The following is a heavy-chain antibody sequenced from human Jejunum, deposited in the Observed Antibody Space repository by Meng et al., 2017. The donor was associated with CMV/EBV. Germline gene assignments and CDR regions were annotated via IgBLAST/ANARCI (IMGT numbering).Heavy chain of an antibody. Sequence: VTGFSVNDEDVHWSRQAPDKGREWVALRSHDGRNEYYADSVKGRCTMSRDNSKNTPFLHMNNLRIEDTAVYYCARGYYNNYGDYWGQGTRVTVSS. J-gene: IGHJ4*02. CDR3: ARGYYNNYGDY. D-gene: IGHD1-26*01. V-gene: IGHV3-30*04. CDR2: RSHDGRNE. CDR1: GFSVNDED.